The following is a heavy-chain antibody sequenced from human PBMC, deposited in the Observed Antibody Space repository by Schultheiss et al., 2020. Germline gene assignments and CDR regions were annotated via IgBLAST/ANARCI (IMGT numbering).Heavy chain of an antibody. CDR3: ASKYSYGFSSYYYGMDV. J-gene: IGHJ6*02. Sequence: ASVKVSCKVSGYTLTELSMHWVRQAPGKGLEWMGGFDPEDGETIYAQKFQGRVTMTEDTSTDTAYMELSSLRSEDTAVYYCASKYSYGFSSYYYGMDVWGQGTTVTVSS. D-gene: IGHD5-18*01. CDR2: FDPEDGET. V-gene: IGHV1-24*01. CDR1: GYTLTELS.